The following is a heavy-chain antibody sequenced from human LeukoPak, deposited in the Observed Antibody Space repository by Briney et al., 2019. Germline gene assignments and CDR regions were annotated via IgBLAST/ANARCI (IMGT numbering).Heavy chain of an antibody. J-gene: IGHJ4*02. CDR3: AKARSGRSWAFDY. V-gene: IGHV3-30*18. D-gene: IGHD1-26*01. CDR2: MSYDGADE. Sequence: PGGSLRLSCAASGFTFSSYGMHWVRQAPGKGLERVALMSYDGADEHYADSVKGRFNISRDNSKNTLYLQVDSLRYEDTAVYYCAKARSGRSWAFDYWGQGTLVTVSS. CDR1: GFTFSSYG.